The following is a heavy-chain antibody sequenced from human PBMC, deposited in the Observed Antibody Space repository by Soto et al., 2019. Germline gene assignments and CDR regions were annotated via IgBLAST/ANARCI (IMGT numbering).Heavy chain of an antibody. CDR3: ARHYCSGGSCYPRDWFDP. CDR2: IYYSGST. J-gene: IGHJ5*02. D-gene: IGHD2-15*01. V-gene: IGHV4-59*01. Sequence: SETLSLTCTVSGGSISSYYWSRIRQPPGKGLEWIGYIYYSGSTNYNPSLKSRVTISVDTSKNQFSLKLSSVTAADTAVYYCARHYCSGGSCYPRDWFDPWGQGTLVTVSS. CDR1: GGSISSYY.